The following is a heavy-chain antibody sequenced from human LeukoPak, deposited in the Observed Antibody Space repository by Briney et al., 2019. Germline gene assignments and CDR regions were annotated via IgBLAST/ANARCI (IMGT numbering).Heavy chain of an antibody. V-gene: IGHV3-74*01. CDR1: GFTFSNYW. Sequence: GGSLRLSCALSGFTFSNYWMYWLRQAPGKGLLWVSGINTDGSNTYYADSVKGRFTISRDNAKNTLFLQMNSLGAEDTAVYYCARDTRRAHDYWGQGTLVTVSS. CDR3: ARDTRRAHDY. CDR2: INTDGSNT. J-gene: IGHJ4*02.